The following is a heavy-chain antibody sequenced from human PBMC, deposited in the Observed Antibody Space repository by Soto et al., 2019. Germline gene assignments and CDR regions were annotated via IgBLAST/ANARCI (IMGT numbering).Heavy chain of an antibody. Sequence: GGCLRLSCAASGFTFSGSAMHWVRQASGKGLEWVGRIRSKANSYATAYAASVKGRFTISRDDSKNTAYLQMNSLKTEHTAVYYCTRRDSSSWYYSYGMDVWGQGTTVTGSS. J-gene: IGHJ6*02. D-gene: IGHD6-13*01. V-gene: IGHV3-73*01. CDR3: TRRDSSSWYYSYGMDV. CDR1: GFTFSGSA. CDR2: IRSKANSYAT.